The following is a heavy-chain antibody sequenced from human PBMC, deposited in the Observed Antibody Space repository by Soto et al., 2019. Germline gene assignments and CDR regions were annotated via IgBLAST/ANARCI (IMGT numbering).Heavy chain of an antibody. CDR1: GFTFRFYD. Sequence: QVQLVESGGGVVQPGRSLRLSCATSGFTFRFYDMHWVRQAPGEGLEWVAIISRDGNNKDYGDSVKGRFTISRDNSKNTLYLQMNSLRGEDTAVYYCAKDAYTPIRTTAHDSGGLDHWGRGTLVTVSS. CDR3: AKDAYTPIRTTAHDSGGLDH. CDR2: ISRDGNNK. V-gene: IGHV3-30*18. D-gene: IGHD4-4*01. J-gene: IGHJ4*02.